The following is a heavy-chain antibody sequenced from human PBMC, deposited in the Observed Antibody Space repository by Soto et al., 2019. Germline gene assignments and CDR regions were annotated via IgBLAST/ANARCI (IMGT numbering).Heavy chain of an antibody. V-gene: IGHV5-51*01. J-gene: IGHJ4*02. Sequence: LADSLKLSCNGSGYNFAGYWIAWVRQMPGKGLELMGIIYPSDSDTRYRPSFQGQVTIPADKSISSAYLQWSSLRASDTAMYYCARGGVSTRTFDYWGQGTPVTVAA. CDR2: IYPSDSDT. D-gene: IGHD3-3*01. CDR3: ARGGVSTRTFDY. CDR1: GYNFAGYW.